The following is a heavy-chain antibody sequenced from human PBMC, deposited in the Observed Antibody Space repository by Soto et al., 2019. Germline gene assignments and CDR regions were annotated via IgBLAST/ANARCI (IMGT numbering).Heavy chain of an antibody. J-gene: IGHJ5*02. V-gene: IGHV4-30-2*01. CDR1: GGSISSGGYY. CDR2: IYHSGST. Sequence: ILSLTFAVSGGSISSGGYYGSGIQQPPGKGLEWIGYIYHSGSTYYNPSLKSRVTISVDRSKNQFSLKLSSVTAADTAVYYCARSSIGYCSSTSCIDMVWFDPWGQGTLVTVSS. CDR3: ARSSIGYCSSTSCIDMVWFDP. D-gene: IGHD2-2*01.